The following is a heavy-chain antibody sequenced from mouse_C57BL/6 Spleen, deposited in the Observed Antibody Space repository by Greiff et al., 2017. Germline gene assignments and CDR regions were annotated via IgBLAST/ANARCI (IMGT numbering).Heavy chain of an antibody. CDR2: IAPSASYT. CDR1: GYTFTSYW. CDR3: ARGGSSGYTGY. J-gene: IGHJ2*01. D-gene: IGHD3-2*02. V-gene: IGHV1-69*01. Sequence: QVQLQQPGAELVMPGASVKLSCKASGYTFTSYWMHWVKQRPGQGLAWIGEIAPSASYTNYNQKFKGKSTLTVDKSSSTAYMQLSRLTSEDSAVYYCARGGSSGYTGYWGQGTTLTVSS.